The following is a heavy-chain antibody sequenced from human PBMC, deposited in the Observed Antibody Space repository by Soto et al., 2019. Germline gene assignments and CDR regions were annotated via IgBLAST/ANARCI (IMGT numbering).Heavy chain of an antibody. J-gene: IGHJ5*02. CDR2: IDWDDDK. Sequence: ESGPTLVNPTQTLTLTCTFSGFSLSTSGMCVSWIRQPPGKALEWLALIDWDDDKYYSTSLKTRLTISKDTSKNQVVLTMTNMDPVDTATYYCARLRVEMATIGGFDPWGQGTLVTVSS. D-gene: IGHD5-12*01. CDR1: GFSLSTSGMC. V-gene: IGHV2-70*01. CDR3: ARLRVEMATIGGFDP.